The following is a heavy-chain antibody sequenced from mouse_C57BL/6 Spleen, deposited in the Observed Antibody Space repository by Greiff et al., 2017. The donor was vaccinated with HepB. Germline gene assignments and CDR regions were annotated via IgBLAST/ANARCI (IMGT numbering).Heavy chain of an antibody. CDR1: GYAFSSSW. CDR3: ARGGDYAHFDY. J-gene: IGHJ2*01. D-gene: IGHD2-4*01. CDR2: IYPGDGDT. Sequence: QVQLQQSGPELVKPGASVKISCKASGYAFSSSWMNWVKQRPGKGLEWIGRIYPGDGDTNYNGKFKGKATLTADKSSSTAYMQLSSLTSEDSAVYFCARGGDYAHFDYWGQGTTLTVSS. V-gene: IGHV1-82*01.